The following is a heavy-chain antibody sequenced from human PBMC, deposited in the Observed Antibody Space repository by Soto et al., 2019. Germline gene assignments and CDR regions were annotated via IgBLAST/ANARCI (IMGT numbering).Heavy chain of an antibody. CDR2: MNPNSGNT. J-gene: IGHJ4*02. CDR3: ARPAWVRGVIIKGVYYFDY. D-gene: IGHD3-10*01. Sequence: RASVKVSCKASGYTFTSYDINWVRQATGQGLEWMGWMNPNSGNTGYAQKFQGRVTMTRNTSISTAYMELSSLRSEDTAVYYCARPAWVRGVIIKGVYYFDYWGQGTLVTVSS. V-gene: IGHV1-8*01. CDR1: GYTFTSYD.